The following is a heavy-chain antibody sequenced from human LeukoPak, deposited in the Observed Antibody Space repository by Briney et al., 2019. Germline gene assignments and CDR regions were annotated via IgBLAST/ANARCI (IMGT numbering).Heavy chain of an antibody. D-gene: IGHD1-26*01. CDR3: ARRMGATTSGAFDI. Sequence: SETLSLTCTVSGGSISSNYWSWIRQPPGKGLEWIGYINTSGSTNYNPSLKSRVSISLDTSRNQFSLKLTSVTAADTAVYYCARRMGATTSGAFDIWGQGTMVTVSS. CDR1: GGSISSNY. V-gene: IGHV4-4*09. CDR2: INTSGST. J-gene: IGHJ3*02.